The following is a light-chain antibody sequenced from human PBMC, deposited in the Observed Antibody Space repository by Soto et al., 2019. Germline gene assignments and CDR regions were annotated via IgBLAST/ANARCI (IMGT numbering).Light chain of an antibody. J-gene: IGKJ4*01. CDR3: QQYNNWTPEIT. CDR1: QSVSSN. CDR2: VAT. V-gene: IGKV3-15*01. Sequence: EIVMTQSPATLSVSPGERATLSCRASQSVSSNLAWYQQKPAQAPRRLIYVATTMATGIPARFSGSASGTEFTLTISSPKSEDFAVYYCQQYNNWTPEITFGGGTKVEIK.